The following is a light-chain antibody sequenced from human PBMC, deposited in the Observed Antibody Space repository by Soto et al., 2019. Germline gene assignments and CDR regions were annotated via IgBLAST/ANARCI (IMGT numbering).Light chain of an antibody. Sequence: DIQMTQSPSTLSASVGARVAITCRASQSVSGWLAWYQQKPGKVPKLLIYQASTLEDGVPSRFSGSGSGTEFTLTISSLQPDDSATYYCQHYNDYSYTFGPGTKLEIK. CDR3: QHYNDYSYT. J-gene: IGKJ2*01. CDR2: QAS. V-gene: IGKV1-5*03. CDR1: QSVSGW.